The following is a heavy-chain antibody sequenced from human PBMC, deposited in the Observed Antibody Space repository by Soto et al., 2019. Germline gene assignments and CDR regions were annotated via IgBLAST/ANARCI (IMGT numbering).Heavy chain of an antibody. J-gene: IGHJ5*02. CDR2: IYHSGSA. Sequence: TSETLSLTCAVSGGSVSSTYWWSWVRQPPGKGLEWIGEIYHSGSANYNPSLKSRVTISVDNSKNQFSLKLSSVTAADTAVYYCARWIVGAGWFDPWGQGTLVTVSS. CDR3: ARWIVGAGWFDP. D-gene: IGHD3-16*01. CDR1: GGSVSSTYW. V-gene: IGHV4-4*02.